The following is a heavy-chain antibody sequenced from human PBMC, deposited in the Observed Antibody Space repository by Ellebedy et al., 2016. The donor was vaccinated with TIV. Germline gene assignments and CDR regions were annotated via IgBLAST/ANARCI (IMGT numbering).Heavy chain of an antibody. CDR1: GFSFSNYG. CDR2: ITGSGGRT. J-gene: IGHJ4*02. V-gene: IGHV3-23*01. CDR3: ARGTLSSGWYDDYFDY. D-gene: IGHD6-19*01. Sequence: GGSLRLSCAASGFSFSNYGRSGVGKAQGKGLEWVSTITGSGGRTYYADSVKGRFTISRDNSMNTLSLQMSSLRAEDTAVYYCARGTLSSGWYDDYFDYWGQGALVTFSS.